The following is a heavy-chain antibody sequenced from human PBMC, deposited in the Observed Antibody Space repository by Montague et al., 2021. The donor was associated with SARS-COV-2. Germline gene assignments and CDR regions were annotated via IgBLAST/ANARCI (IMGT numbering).Heavy chain of an antibody. CDR3: SRAGGYNYGYVS. J-gene: IGHJ4*02. CDR1: GGSISTYY. CDR2: MSATGSS. Sequence: SETLSLTCSISGGSISTYYWNWIRQPPGRGLEWIGYMSATGSSNYNPSRKSRVTISLDTSQNQVSLRLTSVTAADTAVYDCSRAGGYNYGYVSWGPGTLVTVSS. D-gene: IGHD5-18*01. V-gene: IGHV4-59*01.